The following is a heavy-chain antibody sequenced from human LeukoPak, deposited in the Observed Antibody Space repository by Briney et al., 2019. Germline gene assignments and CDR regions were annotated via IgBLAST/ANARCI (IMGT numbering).Heavy chain of an antibody. Sequence: GGSLRLSCAASGFTFSSYWMSWVRQAPGKGLEWVANIKQDGSEKYYVDSVKGRFTISRDNAKNSLYLQMNSLRAEDTAVYYCARAGRGLWFGEFPSGGAFDIWGQGTMVTVSS. CDR1: GFTFSSYW. D-gene: IGHD3-10*01. J-gene: IGHJ3*02. CDR2: IKQDGSEK. CDR3: ARAGRGLWFGEFPSGGAFDI. V-gene: IGHV3-7*01.